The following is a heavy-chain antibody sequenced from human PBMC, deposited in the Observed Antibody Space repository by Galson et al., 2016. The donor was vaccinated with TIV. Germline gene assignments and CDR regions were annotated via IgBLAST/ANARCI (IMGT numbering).Heavy chain of an antibody. CDR2: VYRNGNA. J-gene: IGHJ3*01. CDR3: ARDIPEYTMGGLDL. V-gene: IGHV3-66*03. Sequence: SLRLSCAASGFSVTTNYMTWVRQAPGEGLEWISVVYRNGNAYYTDPVKGRFTMSRDDFKNTVDLQMDNLRPGDTALYYCARDIPEYTMGGLDLWGQGTMVTVSS. CDR1: GFSVTTNY. D-gene: IGHD2-21*01.